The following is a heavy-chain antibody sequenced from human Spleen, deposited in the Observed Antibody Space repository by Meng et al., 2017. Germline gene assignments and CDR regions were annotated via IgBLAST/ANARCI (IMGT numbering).Heavy chain of an antibody. D-gene: IGHD4-11*01. J-gene: IGHJ4*02. CDR1: GGCFSDYS. CDR2: INHSGST. V-gene: IGHV4-34*01. CDR3: ARGPTTMAHDFGY. Sequence: GQRQQLGAGLLKPPTTLSLTCVCSGGCFSDYSWSWIRQPPGKGLEWIGEINHSGSTNYNPSLESRATISVDTSQNNLSLKLSSVTAADSAVYYCARGPTTMAHDFGYWGQGTLVTVSS.